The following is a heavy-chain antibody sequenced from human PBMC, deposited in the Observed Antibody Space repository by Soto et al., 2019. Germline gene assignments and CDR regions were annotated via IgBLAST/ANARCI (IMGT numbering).Heavy chain of an antibody. CDR1: GGSISSGGYY. D-gene: IGHD3-10*01. J-gene: IGHJ4*02. CDR2: IYYSGST. CDR3: AIAPSYGSGRYRFDY. V-gene: IGHV4-31*03. Sequence: PSETLSLTCTVSGGSISSGGYYWSWIRQHPGKGLEWIGYIYYSGSTYYNPSLKSRVTISVDTSKNQFSLKLSSVTAADTAVYYCAIAPSYGSGRYRFDYWGKGTLVTVAS.